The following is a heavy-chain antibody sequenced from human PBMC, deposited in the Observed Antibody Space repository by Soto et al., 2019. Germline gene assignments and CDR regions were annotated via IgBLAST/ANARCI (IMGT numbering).Heavy chain of an antibody. Sequence: SETLSLTCAVSGGPINSGGYSWGWMRQPPGKGLEWIGYIYRSGSTYKNPSLKSRVTISVDTSTNQFSLKLTSVTAADTAVYYCARGGYLNGMDVWGQGTTVTVSS. CDR3: ARGGYLNGMDV. J-gene: IGHJ6*02. CDR1: GGPINSGGYS. CDR2: IYRSGST. V-gene: IGHV4-30-2*01. D-gene: IGHD6-13*01.